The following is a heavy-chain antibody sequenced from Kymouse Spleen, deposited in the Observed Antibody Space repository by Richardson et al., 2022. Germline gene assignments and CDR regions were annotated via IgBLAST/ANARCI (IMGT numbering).Heavy chain of an antibody. J-gene: IGHJ6*02. D-gene: IGHD6-13*01. CDR1: GYTFTSYD. V-gene: IGHV1-8*01. CDR3: ARGSSSSWYYYYGMDV. CDR2: MNPNSGNT. Sequence: QVQLVQSGAEVKKPGASVKVSCKASGYTFTSYDINWVRQATGQGLEWMGWMNPNSGNTGYAQKFQGRVTMTRNTSISTAYMELSSLRSEDTAVYYCARGSSSSWYYYYGMDVWGQGTTVTVSS.